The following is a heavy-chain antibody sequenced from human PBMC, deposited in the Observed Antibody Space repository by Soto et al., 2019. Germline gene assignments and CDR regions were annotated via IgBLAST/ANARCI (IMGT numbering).Heavy chain of an antibody. Sequence: SSETLSLTCTVSGGSISSSSYYWGWIRQPPGKGLEWIGSIYYSGSTYYNPSLKSRVTISVDTSKNQFSLKLSSVTAADTAVYYCARGPYSSFWSIVFWYYGMYGWGQGTTVPVSS. J-gene: IGHJ6*02. D-gene: IGHD6-19*01. V-gene: IGHV4-39*01. CDR3: ARGPYSSFWSIVFWYYGMYG. CDR2: IYYSGST. CDR1: GGSISSSSYY.